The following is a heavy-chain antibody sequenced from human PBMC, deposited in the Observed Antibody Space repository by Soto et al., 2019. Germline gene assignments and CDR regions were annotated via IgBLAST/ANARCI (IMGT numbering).Heavy chain of an antibody. J-gene: IGHJ6*02. CDR3: ARDGVDTATGYYYGMDV. Sequence: QVQLVQSGAEVKKPGASVKVSCKASGYTFTSYGISWVRQAPGQGLEWMGWISAYNGNTNYAQKLQGRVTMTTDTSTRTAYMALRSLRSDDMAVYYCARDGVDTATGYYYGMDVWGQGTTVTVSS. D-gene: IGHD5-18*01. CDR2: ISAYNGNT. CDR1: GYTFTSYG. V-gene: IGHV1-18*03.